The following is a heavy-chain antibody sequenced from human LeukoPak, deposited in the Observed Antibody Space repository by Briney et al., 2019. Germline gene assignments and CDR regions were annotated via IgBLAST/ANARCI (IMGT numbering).Heavy chain of an antibody. CDR3: ARQMAYSSGWYFDY. CDR1: GGSISSSSYY. D-gene: IGHD6-19*01. J-gene: IGHJ4*02. Sequence: PSETLSLTCTVSGGSISSSSYYWGWIRHPPGKGLEWIGSIYYSGSTYYNPSLKSRVTTSVDTSKNQFSLKLSSVTAADTAVYYCARQMAYSSGWYFDYWGQGTLVTVSS. CDR2: IYYSGST. V-gene: IGHV4-39*01.